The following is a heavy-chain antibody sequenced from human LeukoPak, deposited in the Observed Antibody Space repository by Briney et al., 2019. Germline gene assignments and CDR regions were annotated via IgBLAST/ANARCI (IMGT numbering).Heavy chain of an antibody. J-gene: IGHJ5*02. CDR2: IYSDGSDK. D-gene: IGHD2-15*01. Sequence: PGGSLRLSCAASGFTFSTAWMHWVRQAPGKGLVWVSRIYSDGSDKTYADSVKGRFTISRDNAKNTLYLQMNSLRVEDTAVYYCARGGGYCSGGSCSGRWFDPWGQGTLVTVSS. V-gene: IGHV3-74*03. CDR1: GFTFSTAW. CDR3: ARGGGYCSGGSCSGRWFDP.